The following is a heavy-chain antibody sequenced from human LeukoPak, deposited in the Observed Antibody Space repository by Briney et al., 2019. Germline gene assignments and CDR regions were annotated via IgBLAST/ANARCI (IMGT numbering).Heavy chain of an antibody. CDR1: GFTFSSYG. CDR3: AKGTLYCSGGSCPSFDY. Sequence: GRSLRLSCAASGFTFSSYGMHWVRQAPGKGLEWVAVISYDGSNKYYADPVKGRFTISRDNSKNTLYLQMNSLRAEDTAVYYCAKGTLYCSGGSCPSFDYWGQGTLVTVSS. J-gene: IGHJ4*02. V-gene: IGHV3-30*18. CDR2: ISYDGSNK. D-gene: IGHD2-15*01.